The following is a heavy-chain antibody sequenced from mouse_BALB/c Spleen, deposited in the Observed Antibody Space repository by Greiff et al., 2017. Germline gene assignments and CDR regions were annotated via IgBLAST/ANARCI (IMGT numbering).Heavy chain of an antibody. J-gene: IGHJ2*01. Sequence: EVKLMESGPELVKPGASVKISCKASGYSFTGYYMHWVKQSHVKSLEWIGRINPYNGATSYNQNFKDKASLTVDKSSSTAYMELHSLTSEDSAVYYCARGGYGNYVFDYWGQGTTLTVSS. CDR3: ARGGYGNYVFDY. CDR1: GYSFTGYY. D-gene: IGHD2-10*02. V-gene: IGHV1-31*01. CDR2: INPYNGAT.